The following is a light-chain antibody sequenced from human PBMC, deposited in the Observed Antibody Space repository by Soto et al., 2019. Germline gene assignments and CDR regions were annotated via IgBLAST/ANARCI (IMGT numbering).Light chain of an antibody. V-gene: IGKV1-6*01. CDR3: QQYYSYPRT. CDR1: TGIRTY. CDR2: AAT. J-gene: IGKJ1*01. Sequence: AIQLTQSPSSLSASVGDRVTITCRASTGIRTYLSWYQQKPGKVPKVLIYAATSLHSGVPSRFSGSGSGTDFTLTISCLQSEDFATYYCQQYYSYPRTFGQGTRGDIK.